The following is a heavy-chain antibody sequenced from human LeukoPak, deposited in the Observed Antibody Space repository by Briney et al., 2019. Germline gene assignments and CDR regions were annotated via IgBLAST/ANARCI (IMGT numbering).Heavy chain of an antibody. J-gene: IGHJ4*02. CDR3: ARDSTVVTRMSY. D-gene: IGHD4-17*01. Sequence: GGSLRLSCAASGFTFSSYSMNWVRQAPGKGLEWVSSISSSSYIYYADSVKGRFTISRDNAKNSLYLQMNSLRAEDTAVYYCARDSTVVTRMSYWGQGTLVTVSS. CDR1: GFTFSSYS. V-gene: IGHV3-21*01. CDR2: ISSSSYI.